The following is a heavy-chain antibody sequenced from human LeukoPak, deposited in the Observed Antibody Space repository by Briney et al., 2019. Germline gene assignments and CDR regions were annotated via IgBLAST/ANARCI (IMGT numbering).Heavy chain of an antibody. J-gene: IGHJ4*02. CDR2: IYDSGTT. Sequence: PSETLSLTCTVSGGSISSNYWSWIRQPPGKGLEWIGYIYDSGTTNYNPSLKSRATISEDTSKNQFSLKLSSVTAADTAVYYCARSTCGWSYFEYWGQGTLVTVSS. CDR1: GGSISSNY. V-gene: IGHV4-59*01. D-gene: IGHD6-19*01. CDR3: ARSTCGWSYFEY.